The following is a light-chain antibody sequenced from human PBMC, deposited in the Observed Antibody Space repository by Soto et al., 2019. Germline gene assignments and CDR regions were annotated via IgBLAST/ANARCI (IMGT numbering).Light chain of an antibody. CDR1: QSVSSSY. Sequence: ESSWTQSPGTLSLSPGERATLSCRASQSVSSSYLAWYQQKPGQAPRLLIYGASSRATGIPDRFSGSGSGTDFTLIISRLEPEDFAVYYCQQYSTSPITFGQGTRLEIK. V-gene: IGKV3-20*01. CDR2: GAS. CDR3: QQYSTSPIT. J-gene: IGKJ5*01.